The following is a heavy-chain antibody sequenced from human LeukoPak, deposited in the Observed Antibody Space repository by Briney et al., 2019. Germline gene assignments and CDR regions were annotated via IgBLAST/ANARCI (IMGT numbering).Heavy chain of an antibody. CDR1: GDSISSYY. V-gene: IGHV4-59*01. J-gene: IGHJ4*02. Sequence: SETLSLTCTVSGDSISSYYWSWIRQPPGKGLEWIAYIDYSGSTHYNPSHKSRVTISADTSKNQFSLKLSSVTAADTAVYYCATGGERSRIIRFWGQGTLVTVSP. D-gene: IGHD3-16*01. CDR2: IDYSGST. CDR3: ATGGERSRIIRF.